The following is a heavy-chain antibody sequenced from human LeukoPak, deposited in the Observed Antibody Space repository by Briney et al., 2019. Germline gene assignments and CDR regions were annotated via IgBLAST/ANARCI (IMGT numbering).Heavy chain of an antibody. CDR1: GFTFSSYG. CDR3: AKEGGYFDWPFTFDY. Sequence: PGGSLRLSCAASGFTFSSYGMSWVRQAPGKGLEWVSAISGSGGSTYYADSVKGRFTISRDNSKNTLYLHMNSLRAEDTAVYYCAKEGGYFDWPFTFDYWGQGTLVTVSS. CDR2: ISGSGGST. J-gene: IGHJ4*02. V-gene: IGHV3-23*01. D-gene: IGHD3-9*01.